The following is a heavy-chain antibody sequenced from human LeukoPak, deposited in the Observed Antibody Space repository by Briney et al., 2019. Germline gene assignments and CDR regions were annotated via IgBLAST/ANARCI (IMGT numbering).Heavy chain of an antibody. CDR2: ISGSGGST. CDR3: ANGPPTRGYCSSTSCYIPDY. D-gene: IGHD2-2*02. CDR1: GFTFSSYA. Sequence: QPGGSLRLSCAASGFTFSSYAMSWVRQAPGKGLEWVSAISGSGGSTYYADSVKGRFTISRDNSTNTLYLQMNSLRAEDTAVYYCANGPPTRGYCSSTSCYIPDYWGQGTLVTVSS. J-gene: IGHJ4*02. V-gene: IGHV3-23*01.